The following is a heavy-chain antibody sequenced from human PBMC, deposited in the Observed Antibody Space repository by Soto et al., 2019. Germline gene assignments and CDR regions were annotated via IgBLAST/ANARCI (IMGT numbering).Heavy chain of an antibody. D-gene: IGHD3-22*01. CDR2: ISGSGGST. CDR1: GFTFSSYA. CDR3: AKGIGYYDSSGYSFYYGMDV. J-gene: IGHJ6*02. V-gene: IGHV3-23*01. Sequence: EVQLLESGGGLVQPGGSLRLSCAASGFTFSSYAMSWVRQAPGKGLEWVSAISGSGGSTYYADSVKGRFTISRDNSKNTLYLQMNSLRAEDTAVYYCAKGIGYYDSSGYSFYYGMDVWGQGTTVTVSS.